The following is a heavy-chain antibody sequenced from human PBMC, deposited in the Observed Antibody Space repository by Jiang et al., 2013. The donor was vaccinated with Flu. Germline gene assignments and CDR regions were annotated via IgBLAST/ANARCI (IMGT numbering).Heavy chain of an antibody. D-gene: IGHD6-13*01. V-gene: IGHV1-18*01. CDR1: GYTFTSYG. CDR2: ISAYNGNT. CDR3: ARDPLSIAAAGTNWFDP. J-gene: IGHJ5*02. Sequence: KASGYTFTSYGISWVRQAPGQGLEWMGWISAYNGNTNYAQKLQGRVTMTTDTSTSTAYMELRSLRSDDTAVYYCARDPLSIAAAGTNWFDPWGQGTLVTVSS.